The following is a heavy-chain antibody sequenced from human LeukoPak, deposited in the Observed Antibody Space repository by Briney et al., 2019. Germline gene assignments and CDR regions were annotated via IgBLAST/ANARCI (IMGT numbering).Heavy chain of an antibody. CDR3: ARGSRGIMYDRNYGMDV. CDR2: ISSSSSTI. J-gene: IGHJ6*02. Sequence: PGGSLRLSCAASGFTFGSYTMSWVRQAPGKGLEWVSYISSSSSTIYYADSVKGRFTISRDNAKNSLYLQMNSLRAEDTAVYYCARGSRGIMYDRNYGMDVWGQGTTVTVSS. D-gene: IGHD3-9*01. CDR1: GFTFGSYT. V-gene: IGHV3-48*04.